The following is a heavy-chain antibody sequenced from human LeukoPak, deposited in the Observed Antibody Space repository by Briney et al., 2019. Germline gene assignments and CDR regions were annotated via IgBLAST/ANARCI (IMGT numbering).Heavy chain of an antibody. CDR2: IYPGDSDT. CDR1: GYSFTSYW. V-gene: IGHV5-51*01. CDR3: ARRGYGSGSYIDY. D-gene: IGHD3-10*01. J-gene: IGHJ4*02. Sequence: GASLQISCQASGYSFTSYWIAWVRPLPGKGLEWMGIIYPGDSDTIYSPSFQGQVIISADKSISTANLQWSSLKASDTAMYYCARRGYGSGSYIDYWGQGTLVTVSS.